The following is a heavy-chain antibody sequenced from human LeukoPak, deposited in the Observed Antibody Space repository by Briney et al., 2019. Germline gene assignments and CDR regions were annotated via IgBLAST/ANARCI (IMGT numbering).Heavy chain of an antibody. D-gene: IGHD6-19*01. V-gene: IGHV4-59*08. J-gene: IGHJ5*02. Sequence: SETLSLTCTVSGGSISSNYWSWIRQPPGKGLEWIGYIYYSGSTNYNPSLKSRVTISVDTSKNQFSLKLSSVTAADTAVYYCARTWKQWLEDSWFDPWGQGTLVTVSS. CDR1: GGSISSNY. CDR2: IYYSGST. CDR3: ARTWKQWLEDSWFDP.